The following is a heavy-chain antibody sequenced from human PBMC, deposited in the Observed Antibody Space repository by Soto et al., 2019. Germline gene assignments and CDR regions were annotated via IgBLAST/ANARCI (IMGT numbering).Heavy chain of an antibody. V-gene: IGHV3-48*02. CDR3: ARDAGSWGY. Sequence: EVQLVESGGGLVQPGGSLRLSCAASGFTFTTYSMNWVRQAPGKGLEWVSYISSSSSTTYYADSVKGRFTISRDNAKNSLYLQMNRLRDEDMAVYYCARDAGSWGYWGQGTLVTVSS. D-gene: IGHD3-10*01. J-gene: IGHJ4*02. CDR2: ISSSSSTT. CDR1: GFTFTTYS.